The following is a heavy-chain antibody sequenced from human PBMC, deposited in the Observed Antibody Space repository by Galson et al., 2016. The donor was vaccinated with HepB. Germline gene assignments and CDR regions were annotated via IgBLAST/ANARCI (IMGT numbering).Heavy chain of an antibody. CDR1: GFTFSSYG. Sequence: SLRLSCAASGFTFSSYGMYWVRQAPGKGLDWVAIVWYDGSYKHYIDSVKGRFTISRDNSKNTLYLEMSSLRAEDTAVYYCAKDKVRFGGLPDHGMDVWGQGTTVIVSS. CDR2: VWYDGSYK. D-gene: IGHD3-10*01. J-gene: IGHJ6*02. V-gene: IGHV3-33*06. CDR3: AKDKVRFGGLPDHGMDV.